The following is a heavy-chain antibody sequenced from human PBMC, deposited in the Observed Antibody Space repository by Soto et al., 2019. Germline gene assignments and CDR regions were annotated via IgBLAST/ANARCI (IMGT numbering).Heavy chain of an antibody. J-gene: IGHJ6*02. Sequence: QVQLQESGPGLVKPSQTLSLTCTVSGGSISSGGYYWSWIRQHPGKGLEWIGYIYYSGSSYYNTSLKTRDTISVDTSKKQFPLNLSSVTAADTAVYYCARDLHYYDSSGYYPYYYYGMDVWGQGTTVTVSS. CDR3: ARDLHYYDSSGYYPYYYYGMDV. D-gene: IGHD3-22*01. CDR2: IYYSGSS. V-gene: IGHV4-31*03. CDR1: GGSISSGGYY.